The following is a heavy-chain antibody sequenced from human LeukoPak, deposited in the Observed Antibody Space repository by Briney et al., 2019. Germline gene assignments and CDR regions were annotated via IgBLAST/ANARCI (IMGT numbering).Heavy chain of an antibody. CDR1: GGSISSYY. CDR2: IYYSGST. CDR3: ASTFQGNFDY. D-gene: IGHD2/OR15-2a*01. V-gene: IGHV4-59*01. J-gene: IGHJ4*02. Sequence: PSETLSLTCSVSGGSISSYYWNSIRQPPGKGLEWIGYIYYSGSTKYNPSLKSRVTISVDTSKNQFSLKLSSVTAADTAVYYCASTFQGNFDYWGQGTLVTVSS.